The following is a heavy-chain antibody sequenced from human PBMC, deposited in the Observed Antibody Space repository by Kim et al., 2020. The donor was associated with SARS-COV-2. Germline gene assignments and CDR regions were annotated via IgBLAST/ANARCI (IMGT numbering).Heavy chain of an antibody. CDR3: AKDSAYDFWSGPGGKHYGMDV. CDR1: GFTFSSYA. Sequence: GGSLRLSCAASGFTFSSYAMSWVRQAPGKGLEWVSAISGSGGSTYYADSVKGRFTISRDNSKNTLYLQMNSLRAEDTAVYYCAKDSAYDFWSGPGGKHYGMDVWGQGTTVTVSS. CDR2: ISGSGGST. D-gene: IGHD3-3*01. V-gene: IGHV3-23*01. J-gene: IGHJ6*02.